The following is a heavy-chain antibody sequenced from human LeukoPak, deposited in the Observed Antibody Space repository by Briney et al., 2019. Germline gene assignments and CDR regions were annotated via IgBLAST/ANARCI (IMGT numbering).Heavy chain of an antibody. CDR1: GYTLTELS. V-gene: IGHV1-24*01. Sequence: ASVKVSCKVSGYTLTELSMHWVRQAPGKGLEWMGGFDPEDGETIYAQKFQGRVTMTGDTSTDTAYMELSSLRSEDTAVYYCATDSVGATGAFDYWGQGTLVTVSS. CDR3: ATDSVGATGAFDY. CDR2: FDPEDGET. D-gene: IGHD1-26*01. J-gene: IGHJ4*02.